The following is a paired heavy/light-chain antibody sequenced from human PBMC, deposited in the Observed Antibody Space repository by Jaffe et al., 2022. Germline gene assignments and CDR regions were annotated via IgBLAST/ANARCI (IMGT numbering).Heavy chain of an antibody. J-gene: IGHJ4*02. CDR2: ISSSGSTI. V-gene: IGHV3-48*03. Sequence: EVQLVESGGGLVQPGGSLRLSCAASGFTFSSYEMNWVRQAPGKGLEWVSYISSSGSTIYYADSVKGRFTISRDNAKNSLYLQMNSLRAEDTAVYYCASGAPAVLRYFDWLSPGKPYYFDYWGQGTLVTVSS. CDR1: GFTFSSYE. D-gene: IGHD3-9*01. CDR3: ASGAPAVLRYFDWLSPGKPYYFDY.
Light chain of an antibody. Sequence: DIQLTQSPSFLSASVGDRVTITCRASQGISSYLAWYQQKPGKAPKLLIYAASTLQSGVPSRFSGSGSGTEFTLTISSLQPEDFATYYCQQLNSYPPTFGQGTKVEIK. CDR1: QGISSY. J-gene: IGKJ1*01. CDR3: QQLNSYPPT. CDR2: AAS. V-gene: IGKV1-9*01.